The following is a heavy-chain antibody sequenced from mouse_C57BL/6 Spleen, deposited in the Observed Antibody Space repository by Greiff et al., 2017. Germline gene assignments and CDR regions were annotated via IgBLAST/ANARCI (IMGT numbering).Heavy chain of an antibody. CDR2: TYWDDDK. V-gene: IGHV8-12*01. D-gene: IGHD3-2*02. J-gene: IGHJ2*01. Sequence: QVTLQESGPGILQSSQTLSLTCSFSGFSLSTSGMGVSWIRQPSGKGLEWLAHTYWDDDKRDNPFLKSRPTISKDTSRNQLLLKIPSLDTADTATYYSARSEDSSGSLFDYGGQGTTLTVSS. CDR1: GFSLSTSGMG. CDR3: ARSEDSSGSLFDY.